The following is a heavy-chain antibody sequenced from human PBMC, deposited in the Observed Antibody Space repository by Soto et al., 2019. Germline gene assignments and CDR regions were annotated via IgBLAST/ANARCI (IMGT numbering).Heavy chain of an antibody. CDR3: ARQPTTGDTDLWFDP. V-gene: IGHV4-39*01. CDR2: IFYSGST. Sequence: SETLSVTCNVSGGSISTSRACWAWIRQPPGKGLEWLANIFYSGSTYYNPSLASRVTVSVDTSKNEFSLKLRSVTAADTAVYYCARQPTTGDTDLWFDPWGQGTLVTVSS. CDR1: GGSISTSRAC. D-gene: IGHD2-21*01. J-gene: IGHJ5*02.